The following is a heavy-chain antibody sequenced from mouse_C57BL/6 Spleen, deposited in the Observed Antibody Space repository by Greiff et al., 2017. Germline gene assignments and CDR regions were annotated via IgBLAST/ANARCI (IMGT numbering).Heavy chain of an antibody. CDR2: IDPSDSYT. V-gene: IGHV1-69*01. CDR3: ARSTVVATDYAMDY. Sequence: QVQLQQPGAELVMPGASVKLSCKASGYTFTSYWMHWVKQRPGQGLEWIGEIDPSDSYTNYNQKFKGKSTLTVDKSSSTAYMQLSSLTSEDSAVYYGARSTVVATDYAMDYWGQGTSVTVAS. J-gene: IGHJ4*01. D-gene: IGHD1-1*01. CDR1: GYTFTSYW.